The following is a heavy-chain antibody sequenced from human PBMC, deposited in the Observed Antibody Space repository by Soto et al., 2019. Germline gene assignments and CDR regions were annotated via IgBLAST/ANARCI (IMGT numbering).Heavy chain of an antibody. V-gene: IGHV3-15*01. CDR2: IKSNTDGGTT. CDR1: GFTFNNAW. J-gene: IGHJ4*02. D-gene: IGHD6-13*01. CDR3: TTGLGQQLLAFDY. Sequence: VQLVESGRGLVKPGGSLRLSCTASGFTFNNAWLSWVRQAPGKGLEWVGRIKSNTDGGTTDYATPVKGRFSISRDESADILYLQMNSLKTADVAVYYCTTGLGQQLLAFDYWGQGTLITVSS.